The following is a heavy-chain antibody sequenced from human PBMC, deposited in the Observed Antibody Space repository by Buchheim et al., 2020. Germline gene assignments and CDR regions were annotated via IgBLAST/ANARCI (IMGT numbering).Heavy chain of an antibody. CDR3: AKAKWYYYMDV. V-gene: IGHV3-30*18. D-gene: IGHD2-8*01. J-gene: IGHJ6*03. CDR2: ISYDGSNK. CDR1: GFTFSSYG. Sequence: QVQLVESGGGVVQPGRSLRLSCAASGFTFSSYGMHWVRQAPGKGLEWVAVISYDGSNKYYADSVKGRFTISRDNSKNPLYLQMNSLRAEDTAVYYCAKAKWYYYMDVWGKGTT.